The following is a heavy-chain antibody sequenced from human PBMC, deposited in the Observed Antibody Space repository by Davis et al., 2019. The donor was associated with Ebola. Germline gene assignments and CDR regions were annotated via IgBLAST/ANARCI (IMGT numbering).Heavy chain of an antibody. CDR3: ARNSAPPDY. CDR1: GFTFSNYW. Sequence: PGGSLRLSCAASGFTFSNYWMSWVRQAPGKGLEWVANIKQDGSEKYYVDSVKGRFTISRDNAKNSLYLQMNSLRADDTAMYYCARNSAPPDYWGQGALVTVSS. D-gene: IGHD6-6*01. J-gene: IGHJ4*02. CDR2: IKQDGSEK. V-gene: IGHV3-7*03.